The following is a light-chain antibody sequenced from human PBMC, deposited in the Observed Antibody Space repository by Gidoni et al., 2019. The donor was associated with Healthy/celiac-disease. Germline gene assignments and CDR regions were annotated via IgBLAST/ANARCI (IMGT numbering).Light chain of an antibody. V-gene: IGKV4-1*01. CDR2: WAS. Sequence: DIVMTQSPDSLAVSPGERATINCKSSQSVLYSSNNKNYLAWYQQKPGQPPKLLIYWASTRESGVPDRFSGSGSGTDFTLTISSLQAEDVAVYYCQQYYSTPLTFGGXTKVEIK. CDR3: QQYYSTPLT. CDR1: QSVLYSSNNKNY. J-gene: IGKJ4*01.